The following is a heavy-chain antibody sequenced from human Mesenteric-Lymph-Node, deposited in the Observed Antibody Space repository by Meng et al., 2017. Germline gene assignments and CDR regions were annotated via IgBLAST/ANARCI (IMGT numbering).Heavy chain of an antibody. CDR1: GFSFSNYG. D-gene: IGHD5-24*01. CDR3: AKGYNYGDN. J-gene: IGHJ4*02. V-gene: IGHV3-30*18. Sequence: QEQLVEAGGGVVQPGRSLGLSCAASGFSFSNYGIHWVRQAPGKGLEWVAVISYDGSNKYYSDSVKGRFTISRDNSKNTVYLQMNSLRAEDTAVYYCAKGYNYGDNWGQGTLVTVSS. CDR2: ISYDGSNK.